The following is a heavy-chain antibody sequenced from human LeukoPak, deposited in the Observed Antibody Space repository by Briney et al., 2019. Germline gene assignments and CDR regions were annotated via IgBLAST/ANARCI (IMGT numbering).Heavy chain of an antibody. V-gene: IGHV3-21*01. CDR1: GFTFSSSG. Sequence: PGRSLRLSCAASGFTFSSSGMHWVRQAPGKGLEWVSSISSSSSYIYYADSVKGRFTISRDNAKNSLYLQMNSLRAEDTAVYYCASGGAEGFDYWGQGTLVTVSS. J-gene: IGHJ4*02. CDR2: ISSSSSYI. CDR3: ASGGAEGFDY.